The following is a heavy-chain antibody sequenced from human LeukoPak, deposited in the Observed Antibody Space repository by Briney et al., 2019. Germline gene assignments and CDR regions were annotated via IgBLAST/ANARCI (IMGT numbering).Heavy chain of an antibody. D-gene: IGHD6-19*01. V-gene: IGHV1-2*04. Sequence: ASVKVSCKASGYTFTGYYMHWVRQAPGQGLEWMGWINPNSGGTNYAQKFQGWVTMTRDTSISTAYMERSRLRSDDTAVYYCARERIAVAGTTYYFYYGMDVWGQGTTVTVSS. CDR2: INPNSGGT. J-gene: IGHJ6*02. CDR1: GYTFTGYY. CDR3: ARERIAVAGTTYYFYYGMDV.